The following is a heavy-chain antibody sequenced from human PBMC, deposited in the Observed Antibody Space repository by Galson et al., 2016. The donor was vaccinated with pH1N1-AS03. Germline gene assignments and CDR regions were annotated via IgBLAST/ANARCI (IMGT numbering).Heavy chain of an antibody. D-gene: IGHD3-3*01. Sequence: SLRLSCAASGFVFSTSAIHWVRQSPGKGLEWVAFIRYDESIKNYGDSVKGRFTISRDNSKNTVDLEMNSLRPEDSAVHYCVKGGGYSHGFLEYYFDSWGQGSLVTVSS. CDR1: GFVFSTSA. CDR3: VKGGGYSHGFLEYYFDS. V-gene: IGHV3-30*02. CDR2: IRYDESIK. J-gene: IGHJ4*02.